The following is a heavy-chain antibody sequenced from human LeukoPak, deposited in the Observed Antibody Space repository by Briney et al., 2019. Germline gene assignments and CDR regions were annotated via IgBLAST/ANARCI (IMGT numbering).Heavy chain of an antibody. D-gene: IGHD6-6*01. CDR1: GFTFSSYW. Sequence: PGGSLRLSCAASGFTFSSYWMSWVRQAPGKGLVWVSRINSDGSRTTYADSVKGRFTISRDNAKNTLCLQMNSLRAEDTAVYYCASLFLCYGCSRSSDDFDIWGQGTMVTVSS. CDR3: ASLFLCYGCSRSSDDFDI. J-gene: IGHJ3*02. V-gene: IGHV3-74*01. CDR2: INSDGSRT.